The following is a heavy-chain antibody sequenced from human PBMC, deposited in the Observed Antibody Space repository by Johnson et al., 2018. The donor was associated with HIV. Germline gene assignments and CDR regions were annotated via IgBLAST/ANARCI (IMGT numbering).Heavy chain of an antibody. CDR1: GFTFSDYY. J-gene: IGHJ3*02. V-gene: IGHV3-7*01. CDR2: IKQDGSEK. Sequence: VQLVESGGGVQRPGGSLRLSCAASGFTFSDYYMSWIRQAPGKGLEWVANIKQDGSEKYYVDSVKGRFTISRDNAKNSLYLQMNSLRAEDTAVYYCARGTPWDAFDIWGQGTMVTVSS. CDR3: ARGTPWDAFDI.